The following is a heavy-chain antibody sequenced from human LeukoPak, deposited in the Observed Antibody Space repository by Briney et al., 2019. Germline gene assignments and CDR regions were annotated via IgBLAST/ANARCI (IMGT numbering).Heavy chain of an antibody. CDR3: ARRHYGSGSYSPLEYYYYYMDV. Sequence: ASVKVSCKASGYTFTCYGISGVRQAPGQGLEWTGWISAYNGNTNYAQKLQGRVTMTTDTSTSTAYMELRSLRSDDTAVYYCARRHYGSGSYSPLEYYYYYMDVWGKGTTVTVSS. CDR1: GYTFTCYG. CDR2: ISAYNGNT. D-gene: IGHD3-10*01. J-gene: IGHJ6*03. V-gene: IGHV1-18*01.